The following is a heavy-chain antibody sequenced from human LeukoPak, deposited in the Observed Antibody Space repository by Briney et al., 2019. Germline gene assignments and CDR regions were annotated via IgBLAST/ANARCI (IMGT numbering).Heavy chain of an antibody. CDR1: GYTFTSYA. CDR2: INTKTGNP. Sequence: ASVKVSCKASGYTFTSYAMNWVRQAPGQGLEWRGWINTKTGNPTYAQGFTGRFVFSLDTSVSTAYLQISSLKAEDTAVYYCAREDSGYCSGGSCRGYYYYYYMDVWGKGTTVTVSS. V-gene: IGHV7-4-1*02. CDR3: AREDSGYCSGGSCRGYYYYYYMDV. D-gene: IGHD2-15*01. J-gene: IGHJ6*03.